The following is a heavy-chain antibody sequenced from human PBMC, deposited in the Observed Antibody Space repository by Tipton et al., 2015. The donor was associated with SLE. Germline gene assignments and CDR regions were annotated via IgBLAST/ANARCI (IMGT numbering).Heavy chain of an antibody. V-gene: IGHV4-34*01. Sequence: GSLRLSCAVYGGSFSGYYWSWIRQPPGKGLEWIGEINHSGSTNYIPSLKSRVTISVDTSKNQFSLKLSSVTAADTAVYYCARDGGAKNYYYYYYMDVWGKGTTVTVSS. D-gene: IGHD3-16*01. CDR1: GGSFSGYY. J-gene: IGHJ6*03. CDR3: ARDGGAKNYYYYYYMDV. CDR2: INHSGST.